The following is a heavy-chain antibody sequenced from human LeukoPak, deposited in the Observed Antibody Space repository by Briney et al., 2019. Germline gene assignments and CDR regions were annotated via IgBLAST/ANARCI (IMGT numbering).Heavy chain of an antibody. V-gene: IGHV1-18*01. CDR3: ARDSSLDYYGSGSYSYYYYGMDV. CDR2: ISAYNGNT. D-gene: IGHD3-10*01. Sequence: ASVKVSCKASGYTFTSYGIIWWRQAPGQGLEWMGWISAYNGNTNYAQKLQGRVTMTTDTSTSTAYMELRSLRSDDTAVYYCARDSSLDYYGSGSYSYYYYGMDVWGQGTTVTVSS. J-gene: IGHJ6*02. CDR1: GYTFTSYG.